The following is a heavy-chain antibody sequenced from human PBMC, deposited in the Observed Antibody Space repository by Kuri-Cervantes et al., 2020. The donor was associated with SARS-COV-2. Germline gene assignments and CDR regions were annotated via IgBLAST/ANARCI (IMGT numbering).Heavy chain of an antibody. Sequence: GGSLRLSCAASGFTFSSYAMHWVRQAPGKGLEWVAVISYDGSNKYYADSVKGRFTISRDNSKNTLYLQMNSLRAEDTAAYYCARDRGYFDWFYMDVWGKGTTVTVSS. CDR1: GFTFSSYA. D-gene: IGHD3-9*01. CDR2: ISYDGSNK. CDR3: ARDRGYFDWFYMDV. V-gene: IGHV3-30-3*01. J-gene: IGHJ6*03.